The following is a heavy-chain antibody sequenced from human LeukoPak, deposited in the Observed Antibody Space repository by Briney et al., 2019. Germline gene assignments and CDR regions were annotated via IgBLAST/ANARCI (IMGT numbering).Heavy chain of an antibody. Sequence: ASVKVSCKASGYTFTGYYMHWVRQAPGQGLEWMGWINPNSGGTNYAQKFQGRVTMTRDTSISTAHMELSRLRSDDTAVYYCASSIAVALNWFDPWGQGTLVTVSS. CDR1: GYTFTGYY. J-gene: IGHJ5*02. D-gene: IGHD6-19*01. V-gene: IGHV1-2*02. CDR3: ASSIAVALNWFDP. CDR2: INPNSGGT.